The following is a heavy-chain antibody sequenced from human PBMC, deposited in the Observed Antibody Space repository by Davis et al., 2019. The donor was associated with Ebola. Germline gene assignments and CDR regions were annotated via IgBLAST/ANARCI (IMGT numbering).Heavy chain of an antibody. J-gene: IGHJ4*02. CDR2: ISYDGSNK. CDR3: ARDLDNSSGCLDY. D-gene: IGHD6-19*01. V-gene: IGHV3-30-3*01. CDR1: GFTFSSYA. Sequence: PGGSLRLSCSASGFTFSSYAMHWVRQAPGKGLEWVAVISYDGSNKYYADSVKGRFTISRDNSKNTLYLQMNSLRAEDTAVYYCARDLDNSSGCLDYWGQGTLVTVSS.